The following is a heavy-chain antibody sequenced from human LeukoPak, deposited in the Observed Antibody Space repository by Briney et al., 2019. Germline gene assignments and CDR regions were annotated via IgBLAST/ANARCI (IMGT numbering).Heavy chain of an antibody. CDR2: IYYSGST. CDR1: GGSISSYY. CDR3: ARDSIVVVPAAIREYYYYYYGMDV. D-gene: IGHD2-2*01. J-gene: IGHJ6*04. V-gene: IGHV4-59*01. Sequence: SETPSLTCTVSGGSISSYYWSWIRQPPGKGLEWIGYIYYSGSTNYNPSLKSRVTISVDTSKNQFSLKLSSVTAADTAVYYCARDSIVVVPAAIREYYYYYYGMDVWGKGTTVTVSS.